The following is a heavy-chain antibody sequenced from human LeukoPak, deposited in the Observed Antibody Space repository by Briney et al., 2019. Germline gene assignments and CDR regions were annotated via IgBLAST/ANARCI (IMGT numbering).Heavy chain of an antibody. V-gene: IGHV4-39*01. CDR3: ARLNNAYGSDAFDI. Sequence: SETLSLTCTVSGGSISSSSYYWGWIRQPPGKGLEWITSIYYRGSAYYSPSLKSRVTISVETPKNQFSLRLSSVSAADTAVYYCARLNNAYGSDAFDIWGQGTVVIVSS. D-gene: IGHD4-17*01. CDR1: GGSISSSSYY. J-gene: IGHJ3*02. CDR2: IYYRGSA.